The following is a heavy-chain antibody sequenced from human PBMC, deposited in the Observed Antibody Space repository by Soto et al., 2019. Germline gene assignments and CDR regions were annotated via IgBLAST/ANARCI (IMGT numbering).Heavy chain of an antibody. V-gene: IGHV4-59*01. CDR1: GGSLTNYY. CDR3: ARVYDFDNWFDP. CDR2: IYYSGTT. D-gene: IGHD3-3*01. Sequence: LSLTCFASGGSLTNYYWSWIRQPPGKGLEWIGNIYYSGTTTYSPSLKGRVTISLDMSANLFSLRLTSVTAADTAVYYCARVYDFDNWFDPWGQGTQDTVSS. J-gene: IGHJ5*02.